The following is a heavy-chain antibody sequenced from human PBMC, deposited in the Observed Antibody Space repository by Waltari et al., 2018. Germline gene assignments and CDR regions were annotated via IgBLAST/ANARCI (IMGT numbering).Heavy chain of an antibody. CDR2: IYHSGST. D-gene: IGHD1-26*01. J-gene: IGHJ3*02. V-gene: IGHV4-38-2*02. CDR3: ARDIGGSSDAFDI. CDR1: GYSISRGYY. Sequence: QVQLQESGPGLVKPSETLSLTCAVSGYSISRGYYWGWIRQPPGKGLEWIGSIYHSGSTYYNPSLKSRVTISVDTSKNQFSLKLSSVTAADTAVYYCARDIGGSSDAFDIWGQGTMVTVSS.